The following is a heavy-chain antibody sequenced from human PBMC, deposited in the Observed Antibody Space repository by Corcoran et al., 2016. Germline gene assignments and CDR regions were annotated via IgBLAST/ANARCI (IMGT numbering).Heavy chain of an antibody. Sequence: EVQLVESGGGLVQPGGSLKLSCAASGFTFSGSAMHWVRQASGKGLEWVGRIRSKANSYATAYAASVKGRFTISRDDSKNTAYLQMNSLKTEDTAVYYCTSMTICAAPNYYYYGMDVWGQGTTVTVSS. D-gene: IGHD3-3*01. J-gene: IGHJ6*02. CDR1: GFTFSGSA. V-gene: IGHV3-73*02. CDR3: TSMTICAAPNYYYYGMDV. CDR2: IRSKANSYAT.